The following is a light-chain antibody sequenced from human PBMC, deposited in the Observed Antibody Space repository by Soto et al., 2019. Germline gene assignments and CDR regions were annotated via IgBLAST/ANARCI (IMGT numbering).Light chain of an antibody. CDR3: SSNAGSNNLV. CDR2: EVS. V-gene: IGLV2-8*01. CDR1: SSDVGDYNY. Sequence: QSVLTQPPSASGTPGNSVTIPCTGTSSDVGDYNYVSWYQQHPGKAPKLMIYEVSRRPSGVPDRFSGSKSGNTASLTVSGLQAEDEADYYCSSNAGSNNLVFGGGTKLTVL. J-gene: IGLJ2*01.